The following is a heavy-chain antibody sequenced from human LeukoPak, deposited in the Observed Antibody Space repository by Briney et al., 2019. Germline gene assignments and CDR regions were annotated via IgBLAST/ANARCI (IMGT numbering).Heavy chain of an antibody. D-gene: IGHD2-15*01. CDR3: ATGPPCSGGSRYYYYMDV. CDR1: GYTLTELS. Sequence: ASVKVSCKVSGYTLTELSVHWVRQAPGKGLEWMGGFDPEDGETIYAQKFQGRVTMTEDTSTDTAYMELSSLRSEDTAVYYCATGPPCSGGSRYYYYMDVWGKGTTVTVSS. J-gene: IGHJ6*03. CDR2: FDPEDGET. V-gene: IGHV1-24*01.